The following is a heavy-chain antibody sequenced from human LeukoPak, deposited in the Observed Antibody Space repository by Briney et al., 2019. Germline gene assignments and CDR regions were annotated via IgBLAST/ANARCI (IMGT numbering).Heavy chain of an antibody. J-gene: IGHJ4*02. CDR1: GFTFSDYG. Sequence: GGSLRLSCAASGFTFSDYGMNWVRQAPGKGLEWISYISSNGSTIYYAASVKGRFTISRDSAKNSLYLQMNGLRAEDTAIYYCARGPKTSFDYWGQGTLVTVSS. CDR2: ISSNGSTI. CDR3: ARGPKTSFDY. V-gene: IGHV3-48*01.